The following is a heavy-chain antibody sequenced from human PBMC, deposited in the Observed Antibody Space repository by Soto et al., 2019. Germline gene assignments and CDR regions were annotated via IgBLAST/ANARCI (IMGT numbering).Heavy chain of an antibody. CDR2: VYHSGRT. D-gene: IGHD3-3*01. V-gene: IGHV4-34*11. J-gene: IGHJ4*02. CDR3: ARDFAYFDS. CDR1: GGSFSGCY. Sequence: SETLSLTCAVYGGSFSGCYWTWIRQPPGKGLEWIGDVYHSGRTSYNPSLKSRVSISMDTSKNQFSLNLDSVTAADTAVYFCARDFAYFDSWGQGTLVTVSS.